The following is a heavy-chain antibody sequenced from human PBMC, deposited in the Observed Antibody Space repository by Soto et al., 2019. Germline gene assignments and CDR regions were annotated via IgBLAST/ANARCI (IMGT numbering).Heavy chain of an antibody. CDR2: INHSGST. V-gene: IGHV4-34*01. Sequence: SETLSLTCAVYGGSFSGYYWSWIRQPPGKGLEWIGEINHSGSTNYNPSLKSRVTISVDTSKNQFSLKLSSVTAADTAVYYCAVGGYCSSTSCYGYYYYMDVWGKGTTVTVSS. CDR1: GGSFSGYY. D-gene: IGHD2-2*01. CDR3: AVGGYCSSTSCYGYYYYMDV. J-gene: IGHJ6*03.